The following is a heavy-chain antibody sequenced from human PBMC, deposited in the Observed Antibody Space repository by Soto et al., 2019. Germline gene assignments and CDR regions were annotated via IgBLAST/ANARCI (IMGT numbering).Heavy chain of an antibody. CDR3: AREGGLAYCGGDCLYNWFDP. V-gene: IGHV4-31*02. Sequence: TLSLTCTVCGCTMSSGYDYWSWVRQHPGKGLEWIGYRSYSGSTYYNPSLKSRVTIVVDTSRNQFSLRLSSVTAADTAVYYCAREGGLAYCGGDCLYNWFDPWGQGTLVTVSS. CDR1: GCTMSSGYDY. J-gene: IGHJ5*02. D-gene: IGHD2-21*02. CDR2: RSYSGST.